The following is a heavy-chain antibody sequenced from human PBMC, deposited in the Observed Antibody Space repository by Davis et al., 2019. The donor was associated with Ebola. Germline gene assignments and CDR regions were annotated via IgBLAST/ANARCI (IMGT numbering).Heavy chain of an antibody. V-gene: IGHV1-18*01. CDR1: SYTFTSHG. CDR3: AREAGATTRIYDS. Sequence: ASVKISCKASSYTFTSHGISWVRQAPGQGLEWMGWISAYNGNTNYAQKLQGRVTMTTDTSRSTAYMELRSLRSDDTAVYYCAREAGATTRIYDSWGQGTLVTVSS. CDR2: ISAYNGNT. D-gene: IGHD1-26*01. J-gene: IGHJ5*01.